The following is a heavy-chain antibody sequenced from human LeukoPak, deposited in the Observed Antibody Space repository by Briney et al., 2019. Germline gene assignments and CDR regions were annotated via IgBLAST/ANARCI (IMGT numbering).Heavy chain of an antibody. CDR1: GGTFSTYA. J-gene: IGHJ4*02. V-gene: IGHV1-69*05. D-gene: IGHD6-13*01. Sequence: GASVKVSCKASGGTFSTYAVNWVRQAPGQGLEWMAGIIPIFGTTNYAQKFQGRVTITTDESPTTAYMELSSLRSEDTAIYYCVRIDSSWYVYWGQGILVTVSS. CDR2: IIPIFGTT. CDR3: VRIDSSWYVY.